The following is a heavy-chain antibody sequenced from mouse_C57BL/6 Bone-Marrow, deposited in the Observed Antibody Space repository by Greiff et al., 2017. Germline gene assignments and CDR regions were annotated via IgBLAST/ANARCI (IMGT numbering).Heavy chain of an antibody. CDR2: IDPENGDT. Sequence: VQLQQSGAELVRPGASVKLSCTASGFNIKDDYMHWVKQRPEQGLEWIGWIDPENGDTEYASKFQGKATITADTSSNTAYLQLSSLTSEDTADYYCTPTGDWFAYWGQGTLVTVSA. V-gene: IGHV14-4*01. D-gene: IGHD2-13*01. J-gene: IGHJ3*01. CDR3: TPTGDWFAY. CDR1: GFNIKDDY.